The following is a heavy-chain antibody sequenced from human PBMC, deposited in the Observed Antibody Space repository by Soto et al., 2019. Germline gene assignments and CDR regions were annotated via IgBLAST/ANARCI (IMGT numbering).Heavy chain of an antibody. V-gene: IGHV2-5*02. CDR3: AHRKGSNRADAFDI. CDR2: IYWDDDK. J-gene: IGHJ3*02. CDR1: GFSLSTSGVG. Sequence: SGPTLVNPTHTLTLTCTFSGFSLSTSGVGVGWIRQPPGKALEWLALIYWDDDKRYSPSLKSRLTISKDTSKNQVVLTMTNMDPVDTATYYCAHRKGSNRADAFDIWGQGTMVTVSS.